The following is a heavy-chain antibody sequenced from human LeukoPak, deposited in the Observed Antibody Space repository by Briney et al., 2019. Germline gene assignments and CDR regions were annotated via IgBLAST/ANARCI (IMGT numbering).Heavy chain of an antibody. D-gene: IGHD2-2*01. CDR3: ARVLVMGYCSSTSCPVGY. CDR2: MNPNSGNT. J-gene: IGHJ4*02. Sequence: ASVKVSCKASGYTFTSYDINWVRQATGQGLEWMGWMNPNSGNTGYAQKFRGRVTMTRNTSISTAYMELSSLRSEDTAVYYCARVLVMGYCSSTSCPVGYWGQGTLVTVSS. CDR1: GYTFTSYD. V-gene: IGHV1-8*01.